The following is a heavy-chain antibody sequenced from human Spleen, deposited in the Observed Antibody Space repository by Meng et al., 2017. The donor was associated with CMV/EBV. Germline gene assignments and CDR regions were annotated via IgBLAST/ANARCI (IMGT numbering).Heavy chain of an antibody. CDR3: AKGLGEIGGSSNVYHSAADY. CDR2: ISGSGVTT. CDR1: GITYNKYA. V-gene: IGHV3-23*01. Sequence: SCEASGITYNKYAMNWVRQAPGKGLEWVAAISGSGVTTHYADSVKGRFTMSRDNSKNTVYLQMNRLSGEDTAVYYCAKGLGEIGGSSNVYHSAADYWGQGTLVTVSS. J-gene: IGHJ4*02. D-gene: IGHD3-16*01.